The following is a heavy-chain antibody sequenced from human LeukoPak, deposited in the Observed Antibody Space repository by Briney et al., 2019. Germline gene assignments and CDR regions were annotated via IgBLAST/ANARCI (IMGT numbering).Heavy chain of an antibody. Sequence: SETLSLTCTVSGGSISSYYWSWIRQPAGKGLEWIGRIYTSGSTNYNPSLKSRVTMSVDTSKNQFSLKLSSVTAADTAVYYCARLRTSRGWYNWFDPWGQGTLVTVSS. CDR3: ARLRTSRGWYNWFDP. CDR1: GGSISSYY. CDR2: IYTSGST. D-gene: IGHD6-19*01. V-gene: IGHV4-4*07. J-gene: IGHJ5*02.